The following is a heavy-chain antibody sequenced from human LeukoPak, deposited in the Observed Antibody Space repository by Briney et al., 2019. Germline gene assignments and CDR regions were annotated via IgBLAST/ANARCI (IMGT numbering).Heavy chain of an antibody. J-gene: IGHJ3*02. CDR3: ARDPRGLDAFDI. D-gene: IGHD1-26*01. V-gene: IGHV4-31*03. CDR1: GGSISSGGYY. Sequence: SQTLSLTCTVSGGSISSGGYYWSWIRQHPGKGLEWIGYIYYSGSTYYNPSLKSRVTISVDTSKNQFSLKLSSVTAADTAVYYCARDPRGLDAFDIWGQGTMVTVSS. CDR2: IYYSGST.